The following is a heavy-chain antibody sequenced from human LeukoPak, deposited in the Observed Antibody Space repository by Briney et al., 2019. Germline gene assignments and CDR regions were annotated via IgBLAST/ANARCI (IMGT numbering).Heavy chain of an antibody. Sequence: SQTLSLTCAISGDSVSSNSAAWNWIRQSPSRGLEWLGRTYYRSKWFDDYAVSVKSRIIINPDTSKNQFSLHLNSVTPEDTAVYFCARSREMAAAGLDYWGQGTLVTVSS. V-gene: IGHV6-1*01. D-gene: IGHD6-13*01. CDR2: TYYRSKWFD. J-gene: IGHJ4*02. CDR1: GDSVSSNSAA. CDR3: ARSREMAAAGLDY.